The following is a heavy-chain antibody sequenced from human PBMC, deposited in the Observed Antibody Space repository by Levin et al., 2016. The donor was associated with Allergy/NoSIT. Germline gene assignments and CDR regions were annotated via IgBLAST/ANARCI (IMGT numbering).Heavy chain of an antibody. J-gene: IGHJ4*02. CDR1: GFTFHHYG. CDR2: IGANGFST. D-gene: IGHD1-7*01. Sequence: GESLKISCVASGFTFHHYGMNWVRQRPGKGLEWVSLIGANGFSTFYADSVRGRFTISRDNSKNSLYLQMNSLRTEDTAFYYCAKDISYYSTSGNYDHYWGQGTLVTVSS. CDR3: AKDISYYSTSGNYDHY. V-gene: IGHV3-43*02.